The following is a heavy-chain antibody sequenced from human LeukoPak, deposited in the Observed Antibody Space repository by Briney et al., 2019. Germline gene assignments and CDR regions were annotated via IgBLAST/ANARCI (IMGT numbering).Heavy chain of an antibody. CDR3: VRRAGRRDGYNYADY. Sequence: GESLKISCTTSGYSFISYRITWVRQMPGKGLEWMGIIYPGNSDTRYSPSFQGQVTISADRSISAAYLQWNSLKASDSGIYYCVRRAGRRDGYNYADYWGQGTLVTVSS. J-gene: IGHJ4*02. CDR2: IYPGNSDT. V-gene: IGHV5-51*01. CDR1: GYSFISYR. D-gene: IGHD5-24*01.